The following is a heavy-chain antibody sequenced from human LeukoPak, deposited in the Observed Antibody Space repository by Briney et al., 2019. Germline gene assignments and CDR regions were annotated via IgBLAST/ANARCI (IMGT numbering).Heavy chain of an antibody. V-gene: IGHV3-21*01. J-gene: IGHJ3*02. Sequence: KTGGSLRLSCAASGFTFSSYSMNWVRQAPGKGLEWVSAISGSGGSTYYADSVKGRFTISRDNAKNSLYLQMNSLRAEDTAVYYCARDWDYGGNSDDAFDIWGQGTMVTVSS. CDR3: ARDWDYGGNSDDAFDI. CDR1: GFTFSSYS. D-gene: IGHD4-23*01. CDR2: ISGSGGST.